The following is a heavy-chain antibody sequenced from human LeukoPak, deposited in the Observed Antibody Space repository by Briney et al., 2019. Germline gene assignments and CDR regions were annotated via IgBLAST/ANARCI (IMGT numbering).Heavy chain of an antibody. CDR2: IYYSGST. J-gene: IGHJ4*02. V-gene: IGHV4-59*01. CDR1: GGSISSYY. D-gene: IGHD3-3*01. Sequence: SETLSLTCTVSGGSISSYYWSWIRQPPGKGLEWIGYIYYSGSTNYNPSLKSPVTISVDTSKNQFSLKLSSVTAADTAVYYCARGRVDFWSGYYSSTVFDYWGQGTLVTVSS. CDR3: ARGRVDFWSGYYSSTVFDY.